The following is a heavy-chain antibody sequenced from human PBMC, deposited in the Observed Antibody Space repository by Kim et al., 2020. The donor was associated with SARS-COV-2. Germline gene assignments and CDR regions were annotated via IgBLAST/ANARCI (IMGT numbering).Heavy chain of an antibody. V-gene: IGHV3-66*01. J-gene: IGHJ4*02. CDR1: GCAVSNKF. Sequence: GGSLRLSCKGSGCAVSNKFMSWVRQAPGKGLECVVDIYCAGNIYYAVSVKGRFTISRDNSKNMVYLQMNSLRAEDTAVFYCARMHSDSSHTTFDYWGQGTLVIVSS. D-gene: IGHD6-13*01. CDR3: ARMHSDSSHTTFDY. CDR2: IYCAGNI.